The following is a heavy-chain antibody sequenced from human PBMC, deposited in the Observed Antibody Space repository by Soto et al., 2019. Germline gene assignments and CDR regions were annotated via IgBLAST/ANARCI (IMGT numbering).Heavy chain of an antibody. V-gene: IGHV1-46*01. J-gene: IGHJ6*02. CDR2: INPSGGST. CDR1: GYTFTSYY. D-gene: IGHD3-3*01. CDR3: ARDPVLRFLEWLSDYGMDV. Sequence: ASVKVSCKASGYTFTSYYMHWVRQAPGQGLEWIGIINPSGGSTSYAQKFQGRVTMTRDTSTSTVYMELSSLRSEDTAVYYCARDPVLRFLEWLSDYGMDVWGQGTTVTVSS.